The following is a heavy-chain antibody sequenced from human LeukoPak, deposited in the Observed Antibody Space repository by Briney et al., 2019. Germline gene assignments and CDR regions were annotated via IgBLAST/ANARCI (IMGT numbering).Heavy chain of an antibody. V-gene: IGHV1-2*02. Sequence: ASVKVSCKASGYTFTDYYMHWVRHAPGQGLEWMGWINHNSGGTNYALKFQGRVTMTRDTSISTAYMELSRLRSDDTAVYYCAKEGEGFDPWGQGTLVTVSS. CDR1: GYTFTDYY. CDR2: INHNSGGT. J-gene: IGHJ5*02. CDR3: AKEGEGFDP. D-gene: IGHD3-16*01.